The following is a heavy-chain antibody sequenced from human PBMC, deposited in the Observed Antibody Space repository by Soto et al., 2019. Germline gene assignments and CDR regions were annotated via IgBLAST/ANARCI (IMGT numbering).Heavy chain of an antibody. V-gene: IGHV2-5*02. D-gene: IGHD3-16*01. CDR3: AHRTKDDSVWGSCST. J-gene: IGHJ5*02. CDR1: GFSLSTSGVG. CDR2: IYWDDDK. Sequence: QITLKESGPTLVKPTQTLTLTCTFSGFSLSTSGVGVGWIRQPPGKALEWLALIYWDDDKRYSPSLKSRLTISKDTSKNQVVRTTTNMAPVDTATYYCAHRTKDDSVWGSCSTWGQGTLVTVSS.